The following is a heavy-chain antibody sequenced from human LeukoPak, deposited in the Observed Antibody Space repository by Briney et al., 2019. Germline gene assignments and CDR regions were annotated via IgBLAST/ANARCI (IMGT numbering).Heavy chain of an antibody. Sequence: GGSLRLSCAATGFAFSSYAMTWVRQAPGKGLEWVSTISGSGGSTYYADSVKGRFTMSRDDSKNTLYLQMNSLRAEDTAIYYCAKGIGAYSYGFDYWGQGTLVTVSS. CDR1: GFAFSSYA. D-gene: IGHD5-18*01. CDR2: ISGSGGST. V-gene: IGHV3-23*01. CDR3: AKGIGAYSYGFDY. J-gene: IGHJ4*02.